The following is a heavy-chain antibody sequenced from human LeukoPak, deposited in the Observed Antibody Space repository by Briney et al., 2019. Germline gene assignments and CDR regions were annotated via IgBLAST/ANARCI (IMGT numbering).Heavy chain of an antibody. J-gene: IGHJ5*02. V-gene: IGHV3-11*04. Sequence: GSLRLSCAASGFTFSDYYMSWIRQAPGKGLGWVSYISSSCSTIYYAASVKGRFTISRDNAKNSLYLQMNSLRAEDTAVYYCARPSRQLGATVFDWFDPWGQGTLVTVSS. CDR3: ARPSRQLGATVFDWFDP. CDR1: GFTFSDYY. CDR2: ISSSCSTI. D-gene: IGHD1-26*01.